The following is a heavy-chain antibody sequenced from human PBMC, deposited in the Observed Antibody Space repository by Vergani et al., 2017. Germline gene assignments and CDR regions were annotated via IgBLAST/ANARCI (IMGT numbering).Heavy chain of an antibody. CDR1: GFTFDDYA. V-gene: IGHV3-9*01. CDR3: ARDPRIAVAEFRFDP. CDR2: ISWNSGSI. J-gene: IGHJ5*02. Sequence: EVQLVESGGGLVQPGRSLRLSCAASGFTFDDYAMHWVRQAPGKGLEWVSGISWNSGSIGYADSVKGRFTISRDNAKNSLYLQMNSLRAEDTAVYYCARDPRIAVAEFRFDPWGQGTLVTVSS. D-gene: IGHD6-19*01.